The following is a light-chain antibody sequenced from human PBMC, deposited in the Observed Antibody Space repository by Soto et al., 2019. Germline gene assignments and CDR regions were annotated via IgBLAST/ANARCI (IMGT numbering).Light chain of an antibody. J-gene: IGKJ1*01. Sequence: EIVLTQSPGTLSLSPGERVTLSCRVSQSVSGTYLTWYQQKPGQAPRLLIFGASSRATVIPDRFSGRGSGTDCTLTINRLEPEDFAVYYCQHYDSSQWTFGQGNRVEIK. CDR3: QHYDSSQWT. CDR2: GAS. CDR1: QSVSGTY. V-gene: IGKV3-20*01.